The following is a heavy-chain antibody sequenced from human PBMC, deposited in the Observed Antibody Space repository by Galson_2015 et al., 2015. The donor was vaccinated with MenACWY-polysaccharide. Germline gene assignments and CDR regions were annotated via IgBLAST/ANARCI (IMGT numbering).Heavy chain of an antibody. J-gene: IGHJ4*02. V-gene: IGHV3-23*01. Sequence: SLRLSCAASGFTFSSYSMNWVRQAPGKGLGWVSTISTGGGTTYFVDSVKGRFTISRDNSKNTLHLQMNSLRAEDTAVYYCAKRGDSSWSNFDYWGQGILVTVSS. D-gene: IGHD6-6*01. CDR3: AKRGDSSWSNFDY. CDR2: ISTGGGTT. CDR1: GFTFSSYS.